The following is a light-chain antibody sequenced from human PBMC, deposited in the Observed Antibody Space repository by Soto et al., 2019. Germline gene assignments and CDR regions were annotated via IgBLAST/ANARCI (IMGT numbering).Light chain of an antibody. CDR3: QQYDITPPNT. J-gene: IGKJ4*01. CDR2: GAS. CDR1: QIVRSTY. V-gene: IGKV3-20*01. Sequence: EIVLTQSPGTLSLSPGEGATLSCRASQIVRSTYLAWFQQKPGQAPRLLIYGASTRATGIPDRFSGSGSGIDFTLTISGLEPKDFALYYCQQYDITPPNTFGGGTKVEV.